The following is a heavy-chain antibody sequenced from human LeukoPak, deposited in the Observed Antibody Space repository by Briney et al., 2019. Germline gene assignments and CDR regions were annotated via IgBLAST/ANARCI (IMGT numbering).Heavy chain of an antibody. CDR1: GFTFSSYA. CDR2: LRGDGDT. CDR3: AKGGNGDYIDY. Sequence: GGSLRLSCAASGFTFSSYAMSWVRQAPARGLEWVSSLRGDGDTFYADSVKGRFTLSRDESRNTVYLQLNNLRVEDTAVYFCAKGGNGDYIDYWGQGTLATVSS. D-gene: IGHD4-17*01. J-gene: IGHJ4*02. V-gene: IGHV3-23*01.